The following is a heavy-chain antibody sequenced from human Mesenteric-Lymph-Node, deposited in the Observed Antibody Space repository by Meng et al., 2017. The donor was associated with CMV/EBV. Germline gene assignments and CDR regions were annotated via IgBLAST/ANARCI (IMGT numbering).Heavy chain of an antibody. V-gene: IGHV1-46*01. CDR3: ASNVLRAGYYYYGMDV. CDR1: GYTFTSYY. Sequence: ASVKVSCKASGYTFTSYYMHWVRQAPGQGLEWMGIINPSGGSTSYAQKFQGRVTITADKSTSTAYMELSSLRSEDTAVYYCASNVLRAGYYYYGMDVWGQGTTVTVSS. J-gene: IGHJ6*02. D-gene: IGHD2/OR15-2a*01. CDR2: INPSGGST.